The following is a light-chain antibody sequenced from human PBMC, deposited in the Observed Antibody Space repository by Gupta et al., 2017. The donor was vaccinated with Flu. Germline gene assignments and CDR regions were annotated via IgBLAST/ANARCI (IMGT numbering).Light chain of an antibody. J-gene: IGKJ3*01. CDR2: GAS. Sequence: PATLSVSPGERATLSCRASQSVGSNLAWYQQRPGQAPRLLIYGASTRATGIPARFSGGGSGTEFTLTISSLQSEDFAVYYCQQYNNWPYTFGPGAKVDIK. CDR3: QQYNNWPYT. CDR1: QSVGSN. V-gene: IGKV3-15*01.